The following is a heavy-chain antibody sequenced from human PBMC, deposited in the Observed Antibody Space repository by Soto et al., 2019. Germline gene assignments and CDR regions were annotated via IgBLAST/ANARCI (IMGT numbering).Heavy chain of an antibody. CDR1: GGSISTYY. Sequence: PSETLSLTCTVSGGSISTYYWNWIRQPPGKGLEWIGYIYYSGSTNCKPSLKSRVTISVATSKSQFSLKLSSVTAADTAVYYCAGSRAEEWFDPWGQGTLVTVSS. J-gene: IGHJ5*02. D-gene: IGHD3-10*01. CDR2: IYYSGST. CDR3: AGSRAEEWFDP. V-gene: IGHV4-59*08.